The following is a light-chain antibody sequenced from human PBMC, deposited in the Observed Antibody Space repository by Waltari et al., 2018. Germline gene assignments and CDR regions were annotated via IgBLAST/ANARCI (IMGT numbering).Light chain of an antibody. V-gene: IGKV4-1*01. CDR2: WAS. J-gene: IGKJ1*01. CDR3: QQYYSTPWT. CDR1: QSVLYSSNNQNS. Sequence: DIVMTQSPDSLAVSLGERATIHCKSSQSVLYSSNNQNSLGWYQQKPGQPPKLLIYWASTRESGVPDRFSGSGSGTDFTLTISSLQAEDVAVYYCQQYYSTPWTFGQGTKVEIK.